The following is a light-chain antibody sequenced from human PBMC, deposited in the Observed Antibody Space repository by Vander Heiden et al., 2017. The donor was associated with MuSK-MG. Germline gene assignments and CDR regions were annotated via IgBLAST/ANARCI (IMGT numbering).Light chain of an antibody. V-gene: IGLV10-54*04. CDR1: TNNFGCQG. Sequence: QPVRTQPPSVSNGSGQTDTLTCTGNTNNFGCQGAAWLQHHQGHPPKLLVYSNNNRPSTISERFCASRSGNTASLTISGLQPEDEADYYCSSWDRSLSAVVLGGGTKLTVL. J-gene: IGLJ2*01. CDR2: SNN. CDR3: SSWDRSLSAVV.